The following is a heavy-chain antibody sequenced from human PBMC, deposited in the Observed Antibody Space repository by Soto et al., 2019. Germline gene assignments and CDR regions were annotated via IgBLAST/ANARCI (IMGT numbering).Heavy chain of an antibody. J-gene: IGHJ3*01. CDR2: IYYSGST. Sequence: QVQLQESGPGLVKPSQTLSLTCTVSGGSISSGGYYWSWIRQHPGKGLEWIGYIYYSGSTYYNPSLKSRVXMXXDTSKNQFSLKLSSVTAADTAVYYCARDLGGEMPSWGQGTMVTVSS. V-gene: IGHV4-31*03. CDR1: GGSISSGGYY. CDR3: ARDLGGEMPS. D-gene: IGHD3-10*01.